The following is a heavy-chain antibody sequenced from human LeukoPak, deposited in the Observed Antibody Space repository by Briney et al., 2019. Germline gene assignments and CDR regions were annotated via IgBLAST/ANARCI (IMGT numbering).Heavy chain of an antibody. CDR2: ISYDGSNK. V-gene: IGHV3-30*18. Sequence: PGGSLRLSCAASGFTFSSYGMHWVRQAPGKGLEWVAVISYDGSNKYYADSVKGRFTISRDNSKNTLYLQMNSLRAEDTAVYYCAKPSRGGWYPGYFQHWGQGTLVTVSS. CDR1: GFTFSSYG. CDR3: AKPSRGGWYPGYFQH. D-gene: IGHD6-19*01. J-gene: IGHJ1*01.